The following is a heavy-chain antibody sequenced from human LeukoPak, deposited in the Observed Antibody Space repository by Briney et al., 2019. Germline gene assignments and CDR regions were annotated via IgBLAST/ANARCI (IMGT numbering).Heavy chain of an antibody. CDR1: GGSISSYY. V-gene: IGHV4-59*08. J-gene: IGHJ5*02. CDR3: ARHGSYYGSANWFDP. CDR2: IYYSGST. D-gene: IGHD3-10*01. Sequence: SETLSLTCTVSGGSISSYYWSWIRQPPGKGLEWIGCIYYSGSTNYNPSLKSRVTISVDTSKNQFSLKLSSVTAADTAVYYCARHGSYYGSANWFDPWGQGTLVTVSS.